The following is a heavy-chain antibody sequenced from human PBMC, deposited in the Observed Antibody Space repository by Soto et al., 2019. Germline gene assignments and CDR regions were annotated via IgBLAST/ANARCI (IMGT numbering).Heavy chain of an antibody. CDR3: ARDIGPYYYDSSGYYPLYYFDY. CDR2: IIPIFGTA. D-gene: IGHD3-22*01. Sequence: QVQLVQSGAEVKKPGSSVKVSCKASGGTFSSYAISWVRQAPGQGLEWMGGIIPIFGTANYAQKFQGRVTSTADESTSTAYMELSSLRSEDTAVYYCARDIGPYYYDSSGYYPLYYFDYWGQGTLVTVSS. V-gene: IGHV1-69*01. J-gene: IGHJ4*02. CDR1: GGTFSSYA.